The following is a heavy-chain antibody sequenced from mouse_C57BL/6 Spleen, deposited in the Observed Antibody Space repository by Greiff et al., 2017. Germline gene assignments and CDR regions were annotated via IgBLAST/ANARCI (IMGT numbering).Heavy chain of an antibody. D-gene: IGHD1-1*01. V-gene: IGHV1-64*01. Sequence: QVQLQQPGAELVKPGASVKLSCKASGYTFTSYWMHWVKQRPGQGLEWIGMIHPNSGSTNYNEKFKSKATLTVDKSSSTAYMQLSSLTSEDSAVYYCARPITTVVAEPYFDVWGTGTTVTVSS. CDR1: GYTFTSYW. CDR2: IHPNSGST. CDR3: ARPITTVVAEPYFDV. J-gene: IGHJ1*03.